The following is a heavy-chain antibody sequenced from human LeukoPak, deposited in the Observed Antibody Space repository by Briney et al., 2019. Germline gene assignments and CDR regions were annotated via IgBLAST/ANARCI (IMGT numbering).Heavy chain of an antibody. V-gene: IGHV3-30*04. CDR1: GFTFSSYA. CDR2: ISYDGSNK. D-gene: IGHD5-24*01. CDR3: ARDRGMATMDY. J-gene: IGHJ4*02. Sequence: GGSLGLSCAASGFTFSSYAMHWVRQAPGKGLEWVAVISYDGSNKYYADSVKGRFTISRDNSKNTLCLQMNSLRAEDTAVYYCARDRGMATMDYWGQGTLVTVSS.